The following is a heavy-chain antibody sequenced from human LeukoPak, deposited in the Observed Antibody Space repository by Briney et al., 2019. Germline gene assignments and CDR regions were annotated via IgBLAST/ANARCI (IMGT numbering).Heavy chain of an antibody. CDR3: ARHKADLVATYYFDF. J-gene: IGHJ4*02. Sequence: GESLKISCKGSGYSFTNHWIGWVRQMPGRGLEWMGINNPGDSDTRYSPSFQGQVTFSADKSISTAYLQWSSLKASDTAMYYCARHKADLVATYYFDFWGQGTLVTVSS. D-gene: IGHD5-12*01. CDR2: NNPGDSDT. CDR1: GYSFTNHW. V-gene: IGHV5-51*01.